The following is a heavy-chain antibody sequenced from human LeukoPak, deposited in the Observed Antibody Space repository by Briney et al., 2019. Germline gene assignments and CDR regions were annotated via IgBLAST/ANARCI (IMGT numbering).Heavy chain of an antibody. CDR2: ISSSSSCT. CDR1: GFTFSDYY. Sequence: KPGGSLRLSCAASGFTFSDYYMSWIRQAPGKGLEWVPYISSSSSCTNYADSVKGRFTISRDNAKNSLYLQMNSLRAEDTAVYYCARVVRNYYDSSGYYWPGGYYYGMDVWGQGTTVTVSS. CDR3: ARVVRNYYDSSGYYWPGGYYYGMDV. D-gene: IGHD3-22*01. J-gene: IGHJ6*02. V-gene: IGHV3-11*06.